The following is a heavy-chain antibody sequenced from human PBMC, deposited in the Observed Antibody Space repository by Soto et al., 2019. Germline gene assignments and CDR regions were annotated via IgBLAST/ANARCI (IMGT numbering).Heavy chain of an antibody. J-gene: IGHJ4*02. CDR1: GYTFTSYG. CDR3: ARGYCGSVCEN. V-gene: IGHV1-18*01. D-gene: IGHD2-8*02. Sequence: QVQLVQSGAEVKKPGASVKVSCKASGYTFTSYGISWVRQAPGQGLEWMGWISAYNGNTDYAQKLQGRVTMTTDSYTSTAYTVLRSLRSDDTAVYSCARGYCGSVCENWGQGTLVTVSP. CDR2: ISAYNGNT.